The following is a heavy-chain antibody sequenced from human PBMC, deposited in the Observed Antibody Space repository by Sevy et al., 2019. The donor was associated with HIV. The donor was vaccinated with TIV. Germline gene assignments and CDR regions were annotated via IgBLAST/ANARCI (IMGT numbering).Heavy chain of an antibody. CDR1: GGSISAYY. CDR2: IYYSGT. D-gene: IGHD6-19*01. CDR3: ALCDYSSCWYYFDY. V-gene: IGHV4-59*01. Sequence: SETLSLTCTVSGGSISAYYWTWIRQPPGKGLESIGYIYYSGTNCKPSLKSRVTISVDTSKNQFSLKLSSVTAADTAVYYCALCDYSSCWYYFDYWGQGTLVTVSS. J-gene: IGHJ4*02.